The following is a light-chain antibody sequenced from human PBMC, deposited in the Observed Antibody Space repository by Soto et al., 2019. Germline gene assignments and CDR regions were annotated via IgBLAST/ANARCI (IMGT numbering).Light chain of an antibody. V-gene: IGKV3-20*01. CDR2: DAS. CDR1: QSVSSSY. CDR3: QQYGSSPYT. Sequence: EIVLTQSPGTLSLSPGERATLSCRASQSVSSSYLAWYQQKPGQAPRLLIYDASSRATGIPDRFSGSGSVTDFTLTISRLDPEDFAVFYCQQYGSSPYTFGQGTKLEIK. J-gene: IGKJ2*01.